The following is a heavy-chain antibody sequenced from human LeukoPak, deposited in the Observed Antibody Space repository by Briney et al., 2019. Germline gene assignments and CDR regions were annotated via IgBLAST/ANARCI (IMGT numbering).Heavy chain of an antibody. CDR2: ISPSGST. Sequence: WETLSPTRAVYGGSFSGYYWTWIRQSPGKGLEWIGEISPSGSTYYNPALKSRLTISRETSKNQFSLRLSSVTAADTAVYYWARGRQEISMILVVMTGVTYCLDVWGIRTTVTVS. J-gene: IGHJ6*03. D-gene: IGHD3-22*01. V-gene: IGHV4-34*01. CDR3: ARGRQEISMILVVMTGVTYCLDV. CDR1: GGSFSGYY.